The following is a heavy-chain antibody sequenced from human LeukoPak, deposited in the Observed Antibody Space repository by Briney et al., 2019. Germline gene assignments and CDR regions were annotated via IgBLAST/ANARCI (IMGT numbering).Heavy chain of an antibody. D-gene: IGHD2-2*01. CDR2: IRYDGSNK. CDR1: GFTFSSYS. J-gene: IGHJ6*03. V-gene: IGHV3-30*02. Sequence: GGSLRLSCAASGFTFSSYSMNWVRQAPGKGLEWVAFIRYDGSNKYYADSVKGRFTISRDNSKNTLYLQMNSLRAEDTAVYYCAKDGTGEDIVVVPAARLGYYYYMDVWGKGTTVTISS. CDR3: AKDGTGEDIVVVPAARLGYYYYMDV.